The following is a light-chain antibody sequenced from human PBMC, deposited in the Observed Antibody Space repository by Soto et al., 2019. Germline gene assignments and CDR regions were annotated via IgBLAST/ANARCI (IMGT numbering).Light chain of an antibody. J-gene: IGKJ1*01. CDR3: QQYNNWPPTWT. V-gene: IGKV3-15*01. CDR1: QSVAYTY. Sequence: EIVLTQSPGTLSLSPGERATLSCRASQSVAYTYLAWYQQKPGQAPRLLIYGASTRATGIPARFSGSGSGTEFTLTINSLQFEDFAVYYCQQYNNWPPTWTFGQGTKVDI. CDR2: GAS.